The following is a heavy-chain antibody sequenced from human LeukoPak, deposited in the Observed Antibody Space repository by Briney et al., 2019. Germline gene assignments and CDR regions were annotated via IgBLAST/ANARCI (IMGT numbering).Heavy chain of an antibody. J-gene: IGHJ4*02. V-gene: IGHV3-20*04. CDR3: ARRDIIRGTDY. CDR2: INWNGGST. CDR1: GFTFSSYA. Sequence: PGGSLRLSCAASGFTFSSYAMSWVRQAPGKGLEWVSGINWNGGSTGYADSVRGRFTISRDNAKNSLYLQMNSLRAEDTALYYCARRDIIRGTDYWGQGTLVTVSS. D-gene: IGHD1-14*01.